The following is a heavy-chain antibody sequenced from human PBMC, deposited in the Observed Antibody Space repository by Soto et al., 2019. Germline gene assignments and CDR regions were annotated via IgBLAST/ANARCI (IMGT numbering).Heavy chain of an antibody. CDR3: ARDSRFFEWYQRSYGMDV. Sequence: PSETLSLTCTVSGGSISSGCYYWSWIRQHPRKGLEWIGYIYYIGRTYYNPSLKSRVTISVDTSKNQFSLKLSSVTAACTAVYYCARDSRFFEWYQRSYGMDVGGLGTKVPV. J-gene: IGHJ6*02. CDR2: IYYIGRT. CDR1: GGSISSGCYY. D-gene: IGHD3-3*01. V-gene: IGHV4-31*03.